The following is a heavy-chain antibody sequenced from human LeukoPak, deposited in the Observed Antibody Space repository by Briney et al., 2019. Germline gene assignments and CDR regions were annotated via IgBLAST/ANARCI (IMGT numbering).Heavy chain of an antibody. CDR1: GFTFSSYA. J-gene: IGHJ5*02. V-gene: IGHV3-23*01. CDR3: AKDPCDILTGYGNWFDL. D-gene: IGHD3-9*01. Sequence: DPGGSLRLSCAASGFTFSSYAMSWVRQAPGKGLEWVSAISGSGGSTYYADSVKGRFTISRDNSKNTLYLQMNSLRAEDTAVYYCAKDPCDILTGYGNWFDLWGQGTLVTVSS. CDR2: ISGSGGST.